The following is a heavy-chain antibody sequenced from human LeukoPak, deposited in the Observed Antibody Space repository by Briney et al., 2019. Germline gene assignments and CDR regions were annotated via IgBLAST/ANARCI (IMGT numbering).Heavy chain of an antibody. CDR3: ARGPARDDFWSGSLPDYSDY. Sequence: SETLSLTCTVSGYSISSGYYWGWIRQPPGKGLEWIGYIYDSGSTYYDPSLKSRVTISVDTAKNQFSLTLSSVTAADTAVYYCARGPARDDFWSGSLPDYSDYWGQGTLVTVSS. J-gene: IGHJ4*02. CDR1: GYSISSGYY. V-gene: IGHV4-38-2*02. D-gene: IGHD3-3*01. CDR2: IYDSGST.